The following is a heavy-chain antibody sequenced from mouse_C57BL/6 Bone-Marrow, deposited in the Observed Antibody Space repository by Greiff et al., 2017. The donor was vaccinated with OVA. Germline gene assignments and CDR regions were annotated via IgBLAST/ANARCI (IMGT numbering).Heavy chain of an antibody. J-gene: IGHJ2*01. CDR1: GFNIKNNY. D-gene: IGHD2-5*01. V-gene: IGHV14-3*01. Sequence: VQLKESVAELVRPGASVKLSCTASGFNIKNNYLHWVKQRPEQGLEWIGRIDPANGNTKYASKFQGKATITADTSSNTAYLQLSSLTSEDTAIYYCARGGTYYSNYEDYFDYWGQGTTLTVSS. CDR3: ARGGTYYSNYEDYFDY. CDR2: IDPANGNT.